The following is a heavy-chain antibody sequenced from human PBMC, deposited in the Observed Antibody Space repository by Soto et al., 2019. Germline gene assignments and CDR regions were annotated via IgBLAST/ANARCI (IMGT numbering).Heavy chain of an antibody. D-gene: IGHD3-3*01. CDR3: ARDETSFFADLNY. CDR1: GFTVSSYS. CDR2: ISSSSSYI. V-gene: IGHV3-21*01. Sequence: GGSLRLSCAASGFTVSSYSMNWVRQAPGKGLEWVSSISSSSSYIYYADSVKGRFTISRDNAKNSLYLQMNSLRAEDTAVYYCARDETSFFADLNYWGQGTLVTVSS. J-gene: IGHJ4*02.